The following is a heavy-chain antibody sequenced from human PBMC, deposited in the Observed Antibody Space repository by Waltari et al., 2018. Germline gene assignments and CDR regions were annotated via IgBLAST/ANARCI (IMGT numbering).Heavy chain of an antibody. CDR3: ARQEIIVEVTGDGFDI. Sequence: QVQLQQWGAGLLKPSETLSLTCAVYGGSFSGYYRSWTRAPQGKGLEWIGEISHSGTTNYNPSLKSRVTISLDTSKNQFSLKLSSVTAADTAVYYCARQEIIVEVTGDGFDIWGQGTMVTVSS. CDR1: GGSFSGYY. V-gene: IGHV4-34*01. J-gene: IGHJ3*02. D-gene: IGHD2-21*02. CDR2: ISHSGTT.